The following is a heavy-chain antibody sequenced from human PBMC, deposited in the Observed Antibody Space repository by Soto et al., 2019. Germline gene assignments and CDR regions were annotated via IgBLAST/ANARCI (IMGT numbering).Heavy chain of an antibody. CDR1: GYRFTSYG. CDR3: ARDKTPYSSGWPNWFDP. V-gene: IGHV1-18*01. D-gene: IGHD6-19*01. J-gene: IGHJ5*02. Sequence: ASVKVSCKASGYRFTSYGISWVRQAPGQGLEWLGWISAYDDNTNYAQKLQGRVTMTTDTSTSTAYMELRSLRSDDTAVYYCARDKTPYSSGWPNWFDPWGQGTLVTVSS. CDR2: ISAYDDNT.